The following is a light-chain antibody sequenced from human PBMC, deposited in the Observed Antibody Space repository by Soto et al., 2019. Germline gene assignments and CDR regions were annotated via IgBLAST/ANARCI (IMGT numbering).Light chain of an antibody. V-gene: IGKV4-1*01. CDR3: QQYYSTPWT. CDR2: WAS. J-gene: IGKJ1*01. CDR1: QSGLYRSDNKNY. Sequence: DIVMTQSPDSLAVSLGERATINCKSSQSGLYRSDNKNYLAWYQQKPGQPPKLLIYWASTRESGVPDRFSGRGSGTVFTLTISSLQAEDVAVYYCQQYYSTPWTFGQGTKVEIK.